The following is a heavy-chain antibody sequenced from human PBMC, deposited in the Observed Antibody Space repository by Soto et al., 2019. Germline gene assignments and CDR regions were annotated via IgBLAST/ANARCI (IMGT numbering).Heavy chain of an antibody. CDR2: INAGNGNT. J-gene: IGHJ4*02. V-gene: IGHV1-3*01. CDR1: GYTFTSYA. CDR3: ARAMTTLADFDY. D-gene: IGHD4-17*01. Sequence: ASVKVSCKASGYTFTSYAMHWVRQAPGQRLEWMGWINAGNGNTKYSQKFQGRVTITRDTSASTAYMELSSLRSEDTAVYYCARAMTTLADFDYWGQGTLVTVSS.